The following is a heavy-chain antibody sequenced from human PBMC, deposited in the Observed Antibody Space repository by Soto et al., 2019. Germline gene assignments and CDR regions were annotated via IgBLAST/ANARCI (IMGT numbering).Heavy chain of an antibody. CDR3: ARTTYDILTGYYKAIFDY. D-gene: IGHD3-9*01. V-gene: IGHV1-18*01. CDR1: GYTFTSYG. CDR2: ISAYNGNT. J-gene: IGHJ4*02. Sequence: GASVKVSCKASGYTFTSYGISWVRQAPGQGLEWMGWISAYNGNTNYAQKLQGRVTMTTDTSTSTAYMELRSLRSDDTAVYYCARTTYDILTGYYKAIFDYWGQGTLVTVSS.